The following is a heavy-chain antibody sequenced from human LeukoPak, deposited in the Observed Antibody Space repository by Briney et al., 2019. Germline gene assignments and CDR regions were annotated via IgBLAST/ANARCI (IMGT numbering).Heavy chain of an antibody. V-gene: IGHV3-7*03. Sequence: GGSLRLSCAASGFPFSNYWMNWVRQAPGNALEWVAYIRKDGGETYYVDSVKGRFTISRDNAKNSLYLQMNSLRAEDTAVYYCARHTSGQPFDYWGQGTLVTASS. CDR3: ARHTSGQPFDY. CDR1: GFPFSNYW. CDR2: IRKDGGET. D-gene: IGHD6-19*01. J-gene: IGHJ4*02.